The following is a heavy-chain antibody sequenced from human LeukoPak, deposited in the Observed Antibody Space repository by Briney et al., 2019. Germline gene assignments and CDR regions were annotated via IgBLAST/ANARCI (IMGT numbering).Heavy chain of an antibody. V-gene: IGHV3-23*01. CDR1: GFTFSSYA. CDR3: AKSSGLYCSSTSCYSSGRSNWFDP. D-gene: IGHD2-2*01. Sequence: SGGSLRLSCAASGFTFSSYAMSWVRQAPGKGLEWVSAISGSGGSTYYADSVKGRFTISRDNSKNTLYLQMNSLRAEDTAVYYCAKSSGLYCSSTSCYSSGRSNWFDPWGQGTLVTVSS. J-gene: IGHJ5*02. CDR2: ISGSGGST.